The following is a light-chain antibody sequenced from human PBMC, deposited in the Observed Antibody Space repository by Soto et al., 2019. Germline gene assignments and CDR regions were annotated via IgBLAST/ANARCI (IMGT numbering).Light chain of an antibody. J-gene: IGKJ1*01. CDR3: QQYTNTNNPWM. CDR1: QTISTW. CDR2: DAS. Sequence: DIQLTQSASTLSVSVGDRVTITCRASQTISTWMAWYQQKPGKAPKLLVYDASTLQSGAASRFSGSGSGTEFTLIISGLQPDDSATYYCQQYTNTNNPWMFGQGTKVDIK. V-gene: IGKV1-5*01.